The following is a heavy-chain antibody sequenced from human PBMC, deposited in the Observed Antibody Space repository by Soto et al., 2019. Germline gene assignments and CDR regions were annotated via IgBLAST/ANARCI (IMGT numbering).Heavy chain of an antibody. D-gene: IGHD1-26*01. CDR3: ARLATLGGSSTTGEDF. Sequence: EVQLVQSGAEVRKPGESLKISCRGSGYSFYNYWIGWVRQMPGKGLEWMGMIYPADSDTRYGPSFQGQVTISADKSINTAYLQWSSLRASDTAIYYCARLATLGGSSTTGEDFWGQGTLVTVSS. CDR2: IYPADSDT. CDR1: GYSFYNYW. V-gene: IGHV5-51*01. J-gene: IGHJ4*02.